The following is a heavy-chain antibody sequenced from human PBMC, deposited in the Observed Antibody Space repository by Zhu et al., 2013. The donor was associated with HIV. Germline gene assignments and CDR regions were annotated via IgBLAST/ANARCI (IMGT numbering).Heavy chain of an antibody. V-gene: IGHV1-69*01. Sequence: QVQLVQSGAEVKKPGSSVKVSCKASGGTFSSYAISWVRQAPGQGLEWMGGIIPIFGTANYAQKFQGRVTITADESTSTAYMELSSLRSEDTAVYYCARDEGEDTAMVIGGSDYYGMDVWGQGTTVTVSS. J-gene: IGHJ6*02. CDR3: ARDEGEDTAMVIGGSDYYGMDV. D-gene: IGHD5-18*01. CDR1: GGTFSSYA. CDR2: IIPIFGTA.